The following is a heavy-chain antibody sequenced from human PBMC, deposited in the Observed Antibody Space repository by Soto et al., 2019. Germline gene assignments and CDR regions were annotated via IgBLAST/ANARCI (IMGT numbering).Heavy chain of an antibody. Sequence: PSETLSLTCSVSSGSISSPSYYWGWIRQPPGKGLEWIGSIYYSGNTYYNPSLKSRVTIFVDTSRNQFSLKVNSVTAADTAVYFCASLPGITPFRRDYWGQGTLVTVSS. J-gene: IGHJ4*02. CDR3: ASLPGITPFRRDY. CDR2: IYYSGNT. CDR1: SGSISSPSYY. V-gene: IGHV4-39*01. D-gene: IGHD3-10*01.